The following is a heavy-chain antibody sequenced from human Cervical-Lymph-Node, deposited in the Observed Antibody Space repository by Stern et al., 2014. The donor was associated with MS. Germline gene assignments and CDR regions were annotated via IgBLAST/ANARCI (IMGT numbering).Heavy chain of an antibody. CDR1: GFTFSSYA. V-gene: IGHV3-23*04. CDR2: SGSGGST. Sequence: VQLVESGGGLVQPGGSLRLSCAASGFTFSSYAMSWVRQAPGKGLEWGSASGSGGSTYYADSVKGRFTISRDNSKNTLYLQMNSLRAEDTAVYYCAKAMLTGEWAYFDYWGQGTLVTVSS. J-gene: IGHJ4*02. CDR3: AKAMLTGEWAYFDY. D-gene: IGHD7-27*01.